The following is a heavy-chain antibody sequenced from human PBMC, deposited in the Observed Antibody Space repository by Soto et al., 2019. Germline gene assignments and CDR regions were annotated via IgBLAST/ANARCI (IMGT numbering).Heavy chain of an antibody. CDR3: ARDPGALEDVRYYYYYGMDV. CDR2: ISYDGSNK. Sequence: QVQLVESGGGVVQPGRSLRLSCAASGFTFSSYAMHWVRQAPGKGLEWVAVISYDGSNKYYADSVKGRFTISRDNSKNTLYLQMNSLRAEDTAVYYCARDPGALEDVRYYYYYGMDVWGQGTTVTVSS. CDR1: GFTFSSYA. D-gene: IGHD2-15*01. V-gene: IGHV3-30-3*01. J-gene: IGHJ6*02.